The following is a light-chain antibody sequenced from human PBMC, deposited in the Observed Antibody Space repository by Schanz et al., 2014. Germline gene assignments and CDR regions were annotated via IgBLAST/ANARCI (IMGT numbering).Light chain of an antibody. Sequence: QSALTQPASVSGSPGQSITISCTGSSSDVGTYNRVSWYQQPPGTAPRLIIYEVTNRPSGVPDRFSGSKSGDTASLTISGLQAEDEAEYYCSSNVGSNNFQFGGGTKLTVL. CDR2: EVT. V-gene: IGLV2-18*02. CDR3: SSNVGSNNFQ. CDR1: SSDVGTYNR. J-gene: IGLJ3*02.